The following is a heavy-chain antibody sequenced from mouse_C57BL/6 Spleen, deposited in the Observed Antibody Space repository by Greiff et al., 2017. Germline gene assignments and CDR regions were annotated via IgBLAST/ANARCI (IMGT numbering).Heavy chain of an antibody. J-gene: IGHJ2*01. CDR3: ARDAYYNNYENYFDY. D-gene: IGHD2-5*01. CDR2: IWRDRST. Sequence: QVQLQQPGPGLVLPSQSLSITCTASGFSLTSYGVHWVRQSPGKGLEWLGVIWRDRSTNYNETFIAKLSISEDNSKSQVYFKMNSLQADDTAIYYCARDAYYNNYENYFDYWGQGTTLTVSS. CDR1: GFSLTSYG. V-gene: IGHV2-2*01.